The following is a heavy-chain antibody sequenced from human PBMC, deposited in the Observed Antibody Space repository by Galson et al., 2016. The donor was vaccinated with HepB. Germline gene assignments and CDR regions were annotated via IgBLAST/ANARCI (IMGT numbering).Heavy chain of an antibody. CDR3: ARGVQYRFDS. D-gene: IGHD2/OR15-2a*01. CDR2: ISTYSGAT. J-gene: IGHJ4*02. Sequence: SVKLSCKASGYTFTTSGISWVRQAPGQGLEWMALISTYSGATKYAQNFQGGLTLTTDSSTTTAYMELRSLRVDDTAMYYCARGVQYRFDSWGQGTLVTVSS. CDR1: GYTFTTSG. V-gene: IGHV1-18*01.